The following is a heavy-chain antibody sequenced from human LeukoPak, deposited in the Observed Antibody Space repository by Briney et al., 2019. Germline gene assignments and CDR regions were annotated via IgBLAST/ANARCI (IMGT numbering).Heavy chain of an antibody. CDR1: GGSFSGYY. CDR3: ARRRQGSGQRKRGYFDC. CDR2: INHSGST. V-gene: IGHV4-34*01. Sequence: SETLSLTCAVYGGSFSGYYWSWIRQPPGKGLEWIGEINHSGSTNYNPSLKSRVTISVDTSKNQFSLKLSSVTAADTAVYYCARRRQGSGQRKRGYFDCWGQGTLVTVSS. D-gene: IGHD3-10*01. J-gene: IGHJ4*02.